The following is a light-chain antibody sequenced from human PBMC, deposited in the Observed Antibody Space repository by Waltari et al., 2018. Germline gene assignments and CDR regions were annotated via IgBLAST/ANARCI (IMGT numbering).Light chain of an antibody. CDR3: QQYNSWPFT. J-gene: IGKJ3*01. CDR1: QSVSNH. CDR2: AAS. V-gene: IGKV3-15*01. Sequence: EKVMTQSPATLSVSPGERATLSCRASQSVSNHLAWYQQRPGQAPRLLIYAASSRAAGVPARFSGSGSGTEFTLSIDSLQSEDFALYFCQQYNSWPFTFGPGTQVDIK.